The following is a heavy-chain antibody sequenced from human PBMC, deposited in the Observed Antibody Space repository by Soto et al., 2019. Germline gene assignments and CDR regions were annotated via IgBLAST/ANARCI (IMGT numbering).Heavy chain of an antibody. V-gene: IGHV3-74*01. D-gene: IGHD5-12*01. CDR3: VRIRRGDGYTFGY. Sequence: EVQLVESGGVSVQPGGSLRLSCAASGFSLSNYWMHWVRQAPGKGLVWVSRIHIDGSTTTYADSVKGRFTISRDNAKNTLYLQMNSLRDEDTAVYYCVRIRRGDGYTFGYWGQGTLVTVSS. CDR2: IHIDGSTT. J-gene: IGHJ4*02. CDR1: GFSLSNYW.